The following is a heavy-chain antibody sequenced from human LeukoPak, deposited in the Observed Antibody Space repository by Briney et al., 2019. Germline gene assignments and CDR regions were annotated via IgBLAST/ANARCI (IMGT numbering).Heavy chain of an antibody. Sequence: GASVKVSCKASGGTFSSYAISWVRQAPGQGLEWMGRIIPIFGTASYAQKFQGRVTITTDESTSTAYVELSSLRSEDTAVYYCASPLVGPFDYWGQGTLVTVSS. D-gene: IGHD1-26*01. CDR3: ASPLVGPFDY. CDR2: IIPIFGTA. CDR1: GGTFSSYA. V-gene: IGHV1-69*05. J-gene: IGHJ4*02.